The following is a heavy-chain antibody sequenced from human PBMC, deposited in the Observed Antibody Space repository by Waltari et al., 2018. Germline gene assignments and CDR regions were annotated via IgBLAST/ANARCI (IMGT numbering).Heavy chain of an antibody. CDR2: IYWDDDK. CDR1: GFSLSTSGVG. V-gene: IGHV2-5*02. D-gene: IGHD6-6*01. CDR3: ARSSSSGFLYYYYYGMDV. J-gene: IGHJ6*02. Sequence: QITLKESGPTLVKPTQTLTLTCTFSGFSLSTSGVGVGWIRQPPGKALEWLALIYWDDDKRYSPSLKSRLTITKDTSKNQVVLTMTNMDPVDTATYYCARSSSSGFLYYYYYGMDVWGQGTTVTVSS.